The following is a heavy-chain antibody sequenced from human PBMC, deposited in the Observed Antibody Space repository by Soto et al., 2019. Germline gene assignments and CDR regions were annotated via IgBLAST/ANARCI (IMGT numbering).Heavy chain of an antibody. V-gene: IGHV3-23*01. CDR1: GFTFSSHA. D-gene: IGHD2-8*01. CDR3: AKEIFAAAYAETSACDL. Sequence: GGSLRLSCAASGFTFSSHAMGWLRQTPGTGPEWVAFVDGCGGDTFHADSVKGRFIISRDNSDNSLYLHMNSLRAGDTGRYFCAKEIFAAAYAETSACDLWGQGTLVTVSS. CDR2: VDGCGGDT. J-gene: IGHJ4*02.